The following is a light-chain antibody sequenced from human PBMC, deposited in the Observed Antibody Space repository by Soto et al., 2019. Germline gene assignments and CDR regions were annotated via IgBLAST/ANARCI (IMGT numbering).Light chain of an antibody. J-gene: IGKJ1*01. CDR3: QQYGRSSWT. CDR1: QSVSSSY. V-gene: IGKV3-20*01. Sequence: ILLTPSPGTLSLSPGEIATLSCRASQSVSSSYLAWYQQKSGQAPRLLIYGASNRATGIPDRFSGSGSGTDFTLTISRLEPEDFAVYYCQQYGRSSWTFGQGTKVDIK. CDR2: GAS.